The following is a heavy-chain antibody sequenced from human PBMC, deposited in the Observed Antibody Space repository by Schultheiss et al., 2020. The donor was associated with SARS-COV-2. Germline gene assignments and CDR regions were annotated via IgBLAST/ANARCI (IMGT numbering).Heavy chain of an antibody. D-gene: IGHD2-2*01. CDR3: ARVRIVVVPAAMGYYYYGMDV. J-gene: IGHJ6*02. CDR2: INPNSGGT. CDR1: GGTFSSYA. Sequence: ASVKVSCKASGGTFSSYAISWVRQAPGQGLEWMGWINPNSGGTNYAQKFQGRVTMTRDTSISTAYMELRSLRSDDTAVYYCARVRIVVVPAAMGYYYYGMDVWGQGTTVTVSS. V-gene: IGHV1-2*02.